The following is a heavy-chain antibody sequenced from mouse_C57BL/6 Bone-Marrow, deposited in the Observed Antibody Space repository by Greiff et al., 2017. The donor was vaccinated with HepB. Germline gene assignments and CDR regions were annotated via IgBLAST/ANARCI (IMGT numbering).Heavy chain of an antibody. D-gene: IGHD2-2*01. CDR2: ISSGGSYT. J-gene: IGHJ3*01. CDR1: GFTFSSYG. CDR3: ARRGLGLRRRD. V-gene: IGHV5-6*02. Sequence: EVMLVESGGDLVKPGGSLKLSCAASGFTFSSYGMSWVRQTPDKRLEWVATISSGGSYTYYPDSVKGRFTISRDNAKNTLYLQMSSLKSEDTAMYYCARRGLGLRRRDWGQGTLVTVSA.